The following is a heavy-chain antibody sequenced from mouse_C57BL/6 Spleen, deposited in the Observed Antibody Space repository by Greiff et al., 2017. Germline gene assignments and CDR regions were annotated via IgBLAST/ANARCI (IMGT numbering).Heavy chain of an antibody. D-gene: IGHD1-1*01. V-gene: IGHV1-52*01. CDR2: IDPSDSET. Sequence: QVQLQQPGAELVRPGSSVKLSCKASGYTFTSYWMHWVKQRPIQGLEWIGNIDPSDSETHYNQKFKDKATLTVDKSSSTAYMQLSSLTSEDSAVYYCARGTAYYRRYFDVWGTGTTVTVSS. J-gene: IGHJ1*03. CDR1: GYTFTSYW. CDR3: ARGTAYYRRYFDV.